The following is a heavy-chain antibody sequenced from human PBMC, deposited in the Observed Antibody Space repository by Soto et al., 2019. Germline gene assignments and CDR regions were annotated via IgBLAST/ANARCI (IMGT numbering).Heavy chain of an antibody. D-gene: IGHD3-16*01. CDR1: RGAVSCYS. CDR3: ARDHDYVWGSHRNWLGL. J-gene: IGHJ5*02. CDR2: INYSEDT. V-gene: IGHV4-34*01. Sequence: SQTLSLTCAVYRGAVSCYSWSWIRQPPGKCLEWIGEINYSEDTNPTYNTSLKSRVTISADRTNNQLFLRLTSVTAADTAIYYCARDHDYVWGSHRNWLGLWGQGTPVTVSS.